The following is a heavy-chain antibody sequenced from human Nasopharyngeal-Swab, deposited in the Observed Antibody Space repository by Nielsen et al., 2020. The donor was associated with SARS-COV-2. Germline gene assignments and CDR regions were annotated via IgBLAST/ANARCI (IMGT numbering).Heavy chain of an antibody. V-gene: IGHV3-33*01. D-gene: IGHD3-16*02. CDR1: GFTFSSYG. Sequence: GESLKISCAASGFTFSSYGMHWVRQAPGKGLEWVAVIWYDGSNKYYSDSVKGRFTISRDNSKNTLYLQMNSLRAEDTAVYYCARNPVDYDYVWGSYRYRTFDYWGQGTLVTVSS. CDR3: ARNPVDYDYVWGSYRYRTFDY. CDR2: IWYDGSNK. J-gene: IGHJ4*02.